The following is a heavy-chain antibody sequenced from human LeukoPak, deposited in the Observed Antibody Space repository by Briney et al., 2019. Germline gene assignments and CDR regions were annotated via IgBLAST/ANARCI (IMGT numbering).Heavy chain of an antibody. Sequence: PSETLSLTCAVSGYSISSGYYWGWIRQPPGKGLEWIGSIYHSGSTYYNPSLKSRVTISVDTSKNQFSLRLSSVTAADTAVYYCARYSYCSSTSWACGFDSWGQGTLVTVSS. J-gene: IGHJ5*01. V-gene: IGHV4-38-2*01. CDR1: GYSISSGYY. CDR2: IYHSGST. CDR3: ARYSYCSSTSWACGFDS. D-gene: IGHD2-2*01.